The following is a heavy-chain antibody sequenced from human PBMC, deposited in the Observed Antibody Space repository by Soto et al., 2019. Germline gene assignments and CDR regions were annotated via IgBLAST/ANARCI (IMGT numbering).Heavy chain of an antibody. CDR3: ASLGGSGYCSRTSCYAFDI. CDR2: ISGSGGST. D-gene: IGHD2-2*01. J-gene: IGHJ3*02. CDR1: GFTFSSYA. Sequence: GGSLRLSCAASGFTFSSYAMSWVRQAPGKGLEWVSAISGSGGSTYYADSVKGRFTISRDNSKNTLYLQMNSLRAEDTAVYYCASLGGSGYCSRTSCYAFDIWGQGTMVTVSS. V-gene: IGHV3-23*01.